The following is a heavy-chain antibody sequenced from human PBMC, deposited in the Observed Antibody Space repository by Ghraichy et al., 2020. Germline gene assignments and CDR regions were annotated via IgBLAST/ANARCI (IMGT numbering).Heavy chain of an antibody. D-gene: IGHD2-2*01. Sequence: GGSLRLSCAASGFTFSSYAMTWVRQAPGKGLEWVSGVSASGGSTYYADSVKGRFTVSRDNSENTLYLQMNSLTAEDTAVYYCAKGGGDCSSTSCFYMDVWGKGTTVTVSS. CDR3: AKGGGDCSSTSCFYMDV. CDR2: VSASGGST. V-gene: IGHV3-23*01. CDR1: GFTFSSYA. J-gene: IGHJ6*03.